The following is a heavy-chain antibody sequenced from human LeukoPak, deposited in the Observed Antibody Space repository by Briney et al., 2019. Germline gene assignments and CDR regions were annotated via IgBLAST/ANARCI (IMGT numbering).Heavy chain of an antibody. CDR1: GGSFSGYY. D-gene: IGHD3-3*01. J-gene: IGHJ4*02. CDR3: ARAYYDFWSGYHXSFDY. CDR2: INHSGST. V-gene: IGHV4-34*01. Sequence: ASETLSLTCAVYGGSFSGYYWSWIRQPPGKGLEWIGEINHSGSTNYNPSLKSRVTISVDTSKNQFSLKLSSVTAADTAVYYCARAYYDFWSGYHXSFDYWGQGTLVTVSS.